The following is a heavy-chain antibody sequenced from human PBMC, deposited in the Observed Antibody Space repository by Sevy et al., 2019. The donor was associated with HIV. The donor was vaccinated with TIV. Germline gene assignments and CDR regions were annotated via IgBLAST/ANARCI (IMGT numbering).Heavy chain of an antibody. D-gene: IGHD6-6*01. V-gene: IGHV3-43D*03. Sequence: GGSLRLSCTASGFTFDDYAMHWVRQAPGKGLEWVSLISWDGISTYYADSVKGRFTISRDNSKNSLYLQVNSLRAEDTAFYYCAKDMYTSSSNTFDYWGQGTLVTVSS. J-gene: IGHJ4*02. CDR2: ISWDGIST. CDR3: AKDMYTSSSNTFDY. CDR1: GFTFDDYA.